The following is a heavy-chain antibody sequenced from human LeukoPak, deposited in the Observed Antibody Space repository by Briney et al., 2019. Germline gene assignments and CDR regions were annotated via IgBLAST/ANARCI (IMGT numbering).Heavy chain of an antibody. V-gene: IGHV4-61*02. CDR3: ARGAAGTGAADY. D-gene: IGHD6-13*01. J-gene: IGHJ4*02. Sequence: PSETLSLTCTVSGGSISSGGYYWSWIRQPAGKGLEWIGRIYTSGSTNYNPSLKSRLTISVDSSKNQFSLRLSSVTAADTAVYFCARGAAGTGAADYWGQGTLVTVSS. CDR2: IYTSGST. CDR1: GGSISSGGYY.